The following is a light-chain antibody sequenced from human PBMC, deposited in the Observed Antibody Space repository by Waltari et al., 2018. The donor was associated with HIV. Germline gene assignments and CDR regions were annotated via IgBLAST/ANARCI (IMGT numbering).Light chain of an antibody. CDR2: DDT. J-gene: IGLJ3*02. V-gene: IGLV3-21*02. Sequence: SYVLTQPPSVSVAPGQTARITCGGNKIRSKSVHWYQQKPGQAPVLVVYDDTDRPSGSPERFSGSNSGNTATLASRRVEAGEEAEYCCQVGDNSIEGVFGGGTKLTVL. CDR3: QVGDNSIEGV. CDR1: KIRSKS.